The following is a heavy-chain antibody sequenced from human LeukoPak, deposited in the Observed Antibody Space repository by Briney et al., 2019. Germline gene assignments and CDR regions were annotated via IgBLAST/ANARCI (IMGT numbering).Heavy chain of an antibody. CDR3: ARGAVGVVVPAAQARFDP. Sequence: PGGSLRLSCAASGFTFSSYSMNWVRQAPGKGLEWVSSISSSSYIYYADSVKGRFTISRDNAKNSLYLQMNSLRAEDTAVYYCARGAVGVVVPAAQARFDPWGQGTLVTVSS. V-gene: IGHV3-21*01. D-gene: IGHD2-2*01. CDR1: GFTFSSYS. CDR2: ISSSSYI. J-gene: IGHJ5*02.